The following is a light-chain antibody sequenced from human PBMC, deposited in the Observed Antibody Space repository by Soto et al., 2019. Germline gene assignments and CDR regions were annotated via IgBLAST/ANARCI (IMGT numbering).Light chain of an antibody. J-gene: IGLJ1*01. CDR2: DVS. CDR3: TSYAGTYSFFYV. V-gene: IGLV2-8*01. CDR1: SSDVGAYNY. Sequence: QSVLTQPASVSGSLGQSIAISCTGTSSDVGAYNYVSWYQQHPGKAPKLMIYDVSNRPSGVPDRFSGSKSGNTASLTVSGLQAEDEADYYCTSYAGTYSFFYVFGTGTKVTVL.